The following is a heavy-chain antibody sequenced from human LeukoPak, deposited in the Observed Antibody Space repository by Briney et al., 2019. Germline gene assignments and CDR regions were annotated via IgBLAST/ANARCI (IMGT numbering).Heavy chain of an antibody. Sequence: ASVKVSCKASGYTFTSYDINWVRQATGQGLEWMGWMNPNSGNAGYAQKFQGRVTMTRNTSISTAYMELSSLRSEDTAVYDCARGGQLRCFDVLLPNNWFDPWGQGTLVTVSS. CDR2: MNPNSGNA. CDR1: GYTFTSYD. D-gene: IGHD3-9*01. J-gene: IGHJ5*02. CDR3: ARGGQLRCFDVLLPNNWFDP. V-gene: IGHV1-8*01.